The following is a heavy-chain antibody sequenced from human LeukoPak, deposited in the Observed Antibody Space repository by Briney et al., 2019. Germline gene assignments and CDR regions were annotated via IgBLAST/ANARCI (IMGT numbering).Heavy chain of an antibody. J-gene: IGHJ4*02. CDR3: ARKPMAAAENWYFDY. CDR2: IKQDGSEK. CDR1: GFTFSSYW. V-gene: IGHV3-7*01. Sequence: PGGSLRLSCAASGFTFSSYWMSLVRQAPGKGLEWVANIKQDGSEKYYVDSVKGRFTISRDNAKNSLYLQMNSVRAEDTAVYYCARKPMAAAENWYFDYWGQGTLVTVSS. D-gene: IGHD6-13*01.